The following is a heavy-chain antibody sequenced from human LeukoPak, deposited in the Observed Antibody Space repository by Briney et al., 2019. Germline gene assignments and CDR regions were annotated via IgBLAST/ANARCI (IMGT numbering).Heavy chain of an antibody. V-gene: IGHV4-31*03. CDR1: GGSISSGGYY. D-gene: IGHD6-13*01. J-gene: IGHJ3*02. CDR3: ARESFIAAAVQAFDI. Sequence: SETLSLTCTVSGGSISSGGYYWSWIRQHPGKGLEWIGYIYYSGSTYYHPSLKSRVTISVDTSKNQFSLKLSSVTAADTAVYYCARESFIAAAVQAFDIWGQGTMVTVSS. CDR2: IYYSGST.